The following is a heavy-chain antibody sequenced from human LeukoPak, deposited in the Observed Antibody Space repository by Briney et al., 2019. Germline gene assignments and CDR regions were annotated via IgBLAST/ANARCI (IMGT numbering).Heavy chain of an antibody. CDR1: GFTFSSYA. V-gene: IGHV3-23*01. J-gene: IGHJ4*02. Sequence: GGSLRLSCAASGFTFSSYAMSWVRQAPGKGLEWVSAISSSGDTYYAGSVKGRFTISRDSSKNTLHLQMNSLRAEDTAVYYCAKDAVGATAYYFDYWGQGTLVTVSS. CDR3: AKDAVGATAYYFDY. D-gene: IGHD1-26*01. CDR2: ISSSGDT.